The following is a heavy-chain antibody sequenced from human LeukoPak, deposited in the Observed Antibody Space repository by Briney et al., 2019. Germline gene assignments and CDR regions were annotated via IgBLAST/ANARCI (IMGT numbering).Heavy chain of an antibody. CDR2: ISGSGGST. Sequence: GSLRLSCAASGFTFSSYAMSWVRQAPGKGLEWVSAISGSGGSTYYAASVKGRFTISRDNSKNTLYLQMNSLRAEFTAVYYCAKDSDPLGELSSLFDYWGQGTLVTVSS. D-gene: IGHD3-16*02. J-gene: IGHJ4*02. CDR1: GFTFSSYA. V-gene: IGHV3-23*01. CDR3: AKDSDPLGELSSLFDY.